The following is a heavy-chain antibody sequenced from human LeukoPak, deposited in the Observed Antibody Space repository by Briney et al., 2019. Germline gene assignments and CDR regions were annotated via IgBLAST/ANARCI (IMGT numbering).Heavy chain of an antibody. V-gene: IGHV1-69*04. CDR1: GGTFSSYA. CDR3: ARDRNIVVVPAAIGYGSRPDYYGMDV. J-gene: IGHJ6*02. CDR2: IIPIFGIA. Sequence: ASVKVSCKASGGTFSSYAISWVRQAPGQGLEWMGRIIPIFGIANYAQKFQGRVTITADKSTSTAYMELSSLRSEDTAVYYCARDRNIVVVPAAIGYGSRPDYYGMDVWGQGTTVTVSS. D-gene: IGHD2-2*01.